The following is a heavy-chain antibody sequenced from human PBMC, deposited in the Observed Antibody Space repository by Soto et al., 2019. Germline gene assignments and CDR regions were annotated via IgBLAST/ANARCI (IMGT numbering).Heavy chain of an antibody. CDR1: GGSISSSSYY. Sequence: PSETLSLTCTVSGGSISSSSYYWGWIRQPPGKGLEWIGSIYYSGSTYYNPSLKSRVTISVDTSKNQFSLKLSSVTAADTAVYYCARRPHYDGDYDYWGQGTLVTVSS. J-gene: IGHJ4*02. CDR3: ARRPHYDGDYDY. CDR2: IYYSGST. D-gene: IGHD4-17*01. V-gene: IGHV4-39*01.